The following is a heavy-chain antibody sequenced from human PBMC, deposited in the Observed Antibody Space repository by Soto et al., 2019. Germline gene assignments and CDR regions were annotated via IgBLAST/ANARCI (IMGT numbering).Heavy chain of an antibody. V-gene: IGHV3-30*18. CDR2: ISYDGSNK. Sequence: QVQLVESGGGVVQPGRSLRLSCAASGFTFSSYGMHWVRQAPGKGLEWVAVISYDGSNKYYADSVKGRFTISRDNSKNTRYLQMNSLRAEDTAVYYCAKTLRAMTPYYYYGMDVWGQGTTVTVSS. CDR3: AKTLRAMTPYYYYGMDV. CDR1: GFTFSSYG. J-gene: IGHJ6*02.